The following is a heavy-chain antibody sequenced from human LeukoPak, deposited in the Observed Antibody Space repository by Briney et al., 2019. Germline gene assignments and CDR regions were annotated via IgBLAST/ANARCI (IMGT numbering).Heavy chain of an antibody. CDR2: IYYTGTT. CDR3: ARVGDNWNDDFDY. D-gene: IGHD1-20*01. V-gene: IGHV4-39*07. J-gene: IGHJ4*02. Sequence: SETLSLTCNVSGGSISSTSYYWGWIRQPPGKGLEWLGNIYYTGTTYYNPSLKSRVTISVDTSKNQFSLKLSSVTAADTAVYYCARVGDNWNDDFDYWGQGTLVTVSS. CDR1: GGSISSTSYY.